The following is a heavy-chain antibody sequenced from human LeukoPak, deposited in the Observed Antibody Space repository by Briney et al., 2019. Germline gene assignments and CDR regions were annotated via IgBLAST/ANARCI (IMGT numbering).Heavy chain of an antibody. Sequence: PGRSLRLSCAASGFTFDDYAMHWVRQAPGKGLEWVSGISWNSRSVGYADSVKGRFTISRDNAKNSLYLQMNSLRAEDMALYYCAKVRRIDYGSGREYYFDYWGQGTLVTVSS. CDR1: GFTFDDYA. V-gene: IGHV3-9*03. CDR3: AKVRRIDYGSGREYYFDY. J-gene: IGHJ4*02. D-gene: IGHD3-10*01. CDR2: ISWNSRSV.